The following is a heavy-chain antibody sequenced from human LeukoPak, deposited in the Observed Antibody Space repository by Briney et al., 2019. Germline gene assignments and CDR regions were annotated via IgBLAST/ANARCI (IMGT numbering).Heavy chain of an antibody. Sequence: PSETLSLTCTVSGGSISSGSYYWSWIRQPAGKGLEWIGRIYTSGSTNYNPSLKSRVTISVDTSKNQFSLKLSSVTAADMAVYYCARGPGNYYGSGSYSDYWGQGTLVTVSS. D-gene: IGHD3-10*01. CDR2: IYTSGST. CDR1: GGSISSGSYY. J-gene: IGHJ4*02. V-gene: IGHV4-61*02. CDR3: ARGPGNYYGSGSYSDY.